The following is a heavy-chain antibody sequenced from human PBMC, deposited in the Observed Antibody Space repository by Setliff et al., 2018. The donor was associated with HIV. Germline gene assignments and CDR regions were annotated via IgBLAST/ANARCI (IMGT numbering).Heavy chain of an antibody. CDR3: VRDYGSGTNFFYSMDV. D-gene: IGHD3-10*01. V-gene: IGHV3-21*01. CDR1: GFTFSSYC. Sequence: GSLRLSCVASGFTFSSYCMEWFRQAPGKGLEWVSSISYGSTYIYQSDSVRGRFTISRDDAKKSLYLQMNSLRAEDTAVYYCVRDYGSGTNFFYSMDVWGKGTTVTVSS. CDR2: ISYGSTYI. J-gene: IGHJ6*03.